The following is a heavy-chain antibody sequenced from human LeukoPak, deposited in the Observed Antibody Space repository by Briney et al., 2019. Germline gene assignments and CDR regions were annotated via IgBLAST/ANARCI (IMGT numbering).Heavy chain of an antibody. CDR2: MYSGGST. Sequence: SGGSLRLSCAASGFTVISNYMSWVRQAPGKGLEWVSVMYSGGSTYYADSVKGRFTISRDDSKNSLYLQMNSLRAEDTALYYCARGGLSGQRTDLFDIWGQGTMVTVSS. CDR1: GFTVISNY. V-gene: IGHV3-53*01. CDR3: ARGGLSGQRTDLFDI. D-gene: IGHD2/OR15-2a*01. J-gene: IGHJ3*02.